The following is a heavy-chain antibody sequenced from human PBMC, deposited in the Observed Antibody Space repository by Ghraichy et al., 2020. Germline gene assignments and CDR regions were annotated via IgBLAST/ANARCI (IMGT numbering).Heavy chain of an antibody. CDR1: GSTVSSYS. V-gene: IGHV3-21*01. Sequence: GGSLRLSGTGSGSTVSSYSKNWVRHAPGKGLEWVSSISSSSSYIYYADSVKGRFTISRDNAKNSLYLQMNSLRAEDTAVYYCASWEPWDAFDIWGQGTMVTLPS. CDR3: ASWEPWDAFDI. J-gene: IGHJ3*02. D-gene: IGHD1-14*01. CDR2: ISSSSSYI.